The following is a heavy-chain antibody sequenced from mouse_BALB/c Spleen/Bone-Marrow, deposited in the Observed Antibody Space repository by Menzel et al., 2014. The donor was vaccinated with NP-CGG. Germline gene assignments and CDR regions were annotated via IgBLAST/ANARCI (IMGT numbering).Heavy chain of an antibody. V-gene: IGHV2-6-7*01. CDR2: IWGYGST. Sequence: VQVVESGPGLVAPSQSLSITCTVSGFSLTGYGVSWVRQPPGKGLEWLGMIWGYGSTDYNSALKSRLSISKDNSKSQVFLKMNSLQTDDTARYYCARDSFLITRALDYWGQGTSVTVSS. D-gene: IGHD2-4*01. CDR3: ARDSFLITRALDY. J-gene: IGHJ4*01. CDR1: GFSLTGYG.